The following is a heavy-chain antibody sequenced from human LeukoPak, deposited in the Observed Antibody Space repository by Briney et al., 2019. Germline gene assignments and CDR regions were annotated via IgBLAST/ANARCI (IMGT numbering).Heavy chain of an antibody. CDR2: INHSGST. D-gene: IGHD3-16*02. V-gene: IGHV4-34*01. CDR3: ARESLYGGDYVWGSYRRGGGYFDY. Sequence: SETLSLTCAVYGGSFSGYYWSWIRQPPGKGLEWIGEINHSGSTNYNPSLKSRVTISVDTSKNQFSLKLSSVTAADTAVYYCARESLYGGDYVWGSYRRGGGYFDYWGQGTLVTVSS. CDR1: GGSFSGYY. J-gene: IGHJ4*02.